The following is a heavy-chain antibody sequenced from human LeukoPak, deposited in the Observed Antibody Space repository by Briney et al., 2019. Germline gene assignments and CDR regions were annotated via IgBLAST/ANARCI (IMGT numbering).Heavy chain of an antibody. Sequence: GESLKISCRGSGYIFSDYWIGWVRQMPGRGLEWMGIIYAGDSDTRYMPSFQGQVTISADKSISTAYLQWSSLKASDTAMYYCATAQAAAGTGWFDPWGQGTLVTVSS. CDR1: GYIFSDYW. V-gene: IGHV5-51*01. CDR2: IYAGDSDT. CDR3: ATAQAAAGTGWFDP. J-gene: IGHJ5*02. D-gene: IGHD6-13*01.